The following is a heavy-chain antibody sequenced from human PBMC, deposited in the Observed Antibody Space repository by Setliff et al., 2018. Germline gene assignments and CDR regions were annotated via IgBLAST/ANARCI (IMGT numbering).Heavy chain of an antibody. D-gene: IGHD5-18*01. CDR1: GYTFTSYS. J-gene: IGHJ4*02. V-gene: IGHV1-18*01. CDR2: ISGYNSNT. Sequence: ASVKVSCKASGYTFTSYSFSWIRQAPGQGLDWVGWISGYNSNTIYAQNFQGRVTMTTDASTNTAYMELRSLGSDDTAVYYCATFRGYTYGYDYWGQGTLVTVSS. CDR3: ATFRGYTYGYDY.